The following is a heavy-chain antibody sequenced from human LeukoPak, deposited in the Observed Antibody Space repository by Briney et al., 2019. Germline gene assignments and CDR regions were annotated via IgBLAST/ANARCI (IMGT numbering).Heavy chain of an antibody. CDR3: ASSSIVGASYYFDY. CDR1: GFTFDDFA. J-gene: IGHJ4*02. D-gene: IGHD1-26*01. CDR2: ISWNGGSI. Sequence: PGGSLRLSCEASGFTFDDFAMHWVRQGPVKGLEWVAGISWNGGSIDYVDSVRGRFTISRDNAKKSLYLQMNSLRAEDTAVYYCASSSIVGASYYFDYWGQGTLVTVSS. V-gene: IGHV3-9*01.